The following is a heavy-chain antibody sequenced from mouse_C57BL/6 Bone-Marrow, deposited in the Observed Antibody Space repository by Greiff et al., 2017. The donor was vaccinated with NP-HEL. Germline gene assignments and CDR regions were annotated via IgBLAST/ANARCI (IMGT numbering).Heavy chain of an antibody. CDR1: GYTFTSYW. V-gene: IGHV1-53*01. Sequence: QVQLQQPGTELVKPGTSVKLSCKSSGYTFTSYWMHWVKQRPGQGLEWIGNINPSNGGTNYNEKFKSKATLTVDKSSSTAYMQLSSLTSDDSVVYYCAREGRWLRRGYWYVDVWDTGTTVTVSS. CDR2: INPSNGGT. J-gene: IGHJ1*03. D-gene: IGHD2-2*01. CDR3: AREGRWLRRGYWYVDV.